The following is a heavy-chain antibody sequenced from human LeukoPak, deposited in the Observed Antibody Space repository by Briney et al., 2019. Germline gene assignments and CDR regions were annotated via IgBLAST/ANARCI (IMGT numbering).Heavy chain of an antibody. CDR3: ARGHRREGNYYYYYMDV. J-gene: IGHJ6*03. CDR2: MNPNSGNT. Sequence: ASVKVSCKASGYTFTSYDINWVRQATGQGREWMGWMNPNSGNTGYAQKFQGRVTITRNTSISTAYMELSSLRSEDTAVYYCARGHRREGNYYYYYMDVWGKGTTVTVSS. CDR1: GYTFTSYD. V-gene: IGHV1-8*03.